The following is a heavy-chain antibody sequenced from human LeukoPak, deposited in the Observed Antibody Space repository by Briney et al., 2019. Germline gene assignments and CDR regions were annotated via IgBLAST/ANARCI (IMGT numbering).Heavy chain of an antibody. Sequence: ASVKVSCKASGYTFTGYYMHWVRPAPGQGLEWMGWINPNSGGTNYAQKFQGWVTMTRDTSISTAYMELSRLRSDDTAVYYCARGPVGTGLLGAFDIWGQGTMVTVSS. V-gene: IGHV1-2*04. CDR1: GYTFTGYY. CDR3: ARGPVGTGLLGAFDI. J-gene: IGHJ3*02. D-gene: IGHD6-13*01. CDR2: INPNSGGT.